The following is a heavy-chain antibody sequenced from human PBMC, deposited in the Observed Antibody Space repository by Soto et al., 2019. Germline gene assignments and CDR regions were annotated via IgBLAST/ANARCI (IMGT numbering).Heavy chain of an antibody. J-gene: IGHJ4*02. CDR2: IYSDGRT. Sequence: QVQLQESGPGLVKPSQTLSVTCTVSGASVTSGGYYWTWIRQHSGMGLAWIGHIYSDGRTYYSPSLTSRLTLSLDMSKNQFSLRLTSVTVADTAGYYCASGYKYPSDYWGQGTLVAVSS. D-gene: IGHD6-25*01. V-gene: IGHV4-31*03. CDR3: ASGYKYPSDY. CDR1: GASVTSGGYY.